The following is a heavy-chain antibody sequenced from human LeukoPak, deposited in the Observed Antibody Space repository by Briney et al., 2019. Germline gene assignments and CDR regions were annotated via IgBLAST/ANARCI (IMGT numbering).Heavy chain of an antibody. CDR1: GYTFTAYY. V-gene: IGHV1-2*02. Sequence: ASVKVSCKASGYTFTAYYIHWVRQAPGQGLEWMGWINPNSGGTNYAQKFQDRVTLTRDTSITTAYMEVSRLRSDDSAVYYCAKARGLYCSSVSCYDCDVWGKGTTVTVSS. D-gene: IGHD2-2*01. J-gene: IGHJ6*04. CDR2: INPNSGGT. CDR3: AKARGLYCSSVSCYDCDV.